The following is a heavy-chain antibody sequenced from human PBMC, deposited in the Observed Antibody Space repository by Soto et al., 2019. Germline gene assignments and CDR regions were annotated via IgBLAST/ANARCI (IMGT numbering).Heavy chain of an antibody. J-gene: IGHJ6*02. V-gene: IGHV4-30-4*01. CDR3: ARGPSQSWFGESIHYYYYGMDV. Sequence: LSLTCTVSGGSISSGDYYWGWIRQPPGKGLEWIGYIYYSGSTYYNPSLKSRVTISVDTSKNQFSLKLSSVTAADTAVYYCARGPSQSWFGESIHYYYYGMDVWGQGTTVTVSS. CDR2: IYYSGST. D-gene: IGHD3-10*01. CDR1: GGSISSGDYY.